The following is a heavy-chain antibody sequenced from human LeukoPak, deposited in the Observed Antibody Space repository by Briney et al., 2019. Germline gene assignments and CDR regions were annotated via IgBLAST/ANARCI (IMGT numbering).Heavy chain of an antibody. J-gene: IGHJ4*02. Sequence: GGSLRLSCAASGFTFSSYAMSWVRQASGKGLEWVSAISGSGGSTYYADSVKGRFTISRDNSKNTLYLQMNSLRAEDTAVYYCAKAIDYYPYYFDYWGQGTLVTVPS. CDR1: GFTFSSYA. D-gene: IGHD3-10*01. CDR2: ISGSGGST. CDR3: AKAIDYYPYYFDY. V-gene: IGHV3-23*01.